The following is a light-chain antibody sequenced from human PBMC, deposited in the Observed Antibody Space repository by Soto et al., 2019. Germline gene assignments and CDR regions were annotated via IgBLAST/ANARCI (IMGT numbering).Light chain of an antibody. CDR1: RNINSD. Sequence: IQMTQSPCSLSASLGDRVTLRCRASRNINSDLNWYLQKPGKAPKLLIYSAATLQNGVPSRFSGAGSATDFTLTLSSLQLEDFATYVYQRRYSTRPYTFGQGTKVDIK. J-gene: IGKJ2*01. CDR3: QRRYSTRPYT. V-gene: IGKV1-39*01. CDR2: SAA.